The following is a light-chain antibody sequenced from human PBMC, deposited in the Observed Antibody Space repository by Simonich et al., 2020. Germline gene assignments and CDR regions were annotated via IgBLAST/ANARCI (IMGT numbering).Light chain of an antibody. CDR2: KAS. Sequence: DIQMTQSPSTLSASVGDSVTITCRAIQSISSWLAWYQQKPVKAPKLLIYKASSLESGVPSRFSGSGSGTEFTLTISSLQAEDVAVYYCQQYYSTPYTFGQGTKLEIK. CDR3: QQYYSTPYT. CDR1: QSISSW. J-gene: IGKJ2*01. V-gene: IGKV1-5*03.